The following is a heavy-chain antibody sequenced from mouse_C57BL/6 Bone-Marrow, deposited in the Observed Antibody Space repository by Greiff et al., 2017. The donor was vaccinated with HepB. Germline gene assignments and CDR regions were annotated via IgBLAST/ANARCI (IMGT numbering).Heavy chain of an antibody. J-gene: IGHJ2*01. CDR2: IYPGDGDT. V-gene: IGHV1-82*01. CDR1: GYSFSSSW. D-gene: IGHD4-1*01. CDR3: ARKELTGTY. Sequence: QVQLQQSGPELVKPGASVTISCKASGYSFSSSWMNWVKQRPGKGLEWIGRIYPGDGDTNYNGKFKGKATLTADKSSSTAYMQLSSLTSKDSAVYVCARKELTGTYWGQGTTLTVSS.